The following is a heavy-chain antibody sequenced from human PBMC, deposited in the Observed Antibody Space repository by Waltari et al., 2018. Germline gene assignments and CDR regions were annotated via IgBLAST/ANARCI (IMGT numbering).Heavy chain of an antibody. J-gene: IGHJ5*02. Sequence: EVQLVESGGGLVHPGGSLRLSCEASGFTFSPFWVHWVRQVPGKGLVWVSRMKSDGSATSYADSVKGRFTISRDNAKNTVYLQMNSLRVEDTAVYHCASDVHSGRYGWFDPWGQGTLVTVSS. CDR1: GFTFSPFW. CDR3: ASDVHSGRYGWFDP. D-gene: IGHD1-26*01. V-gene: IGHV3-74*01. CDR2: MKSDGSAT.